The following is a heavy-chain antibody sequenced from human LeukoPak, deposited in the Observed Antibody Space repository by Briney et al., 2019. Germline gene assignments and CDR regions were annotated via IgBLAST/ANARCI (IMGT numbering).Heavy chain of an antibody. V-gene: IGHV3-7*03. CDR2: IKPDGGGQ. J-gene: IGHJ4*02. CDR3: AREQRTFDY. D-gene: IGHD5-24*01. CDR1: GFTFSSYW. Sequence: GGSLRLSCAASGFTFSSYWMSWVRQAPGTGLEWVANIKPDGGGQYYVDSVKGRFTISRDNADNSLYLQLSSLRAEDTAVYYCAREQRTFDYWGQGILVTVSS.